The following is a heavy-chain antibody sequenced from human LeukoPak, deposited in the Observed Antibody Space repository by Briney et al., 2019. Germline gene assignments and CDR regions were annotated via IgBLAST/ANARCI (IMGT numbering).Heavy chain of an antibody. CDR2: IYSGGST. CDR3: ARDGPTEDYYYGMDV. J-gene: IGHJ6*02. Sequence: PGGSLRLSCAGSGFTVSSNHMIWVRQAPGKGLEWVSVIYSGGSTYYADSVKGRFTISRDNSKNTLYLQMNSLRAEDTAVYYCARDGPTEDYYYGMDVWGQGTTVTVSS. V-gene: IGHV3-66*01. CDR1: GFTVSSNH.